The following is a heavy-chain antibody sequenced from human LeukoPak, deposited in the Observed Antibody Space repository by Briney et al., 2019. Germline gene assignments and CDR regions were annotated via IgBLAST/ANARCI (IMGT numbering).Heavy chain of an antibody. CDR3: ARGDYHGSGSYYASDYYGLDV. V-gene: IGHV4-31*03. D-gene: IGHD3-10*01. CDR2: IYNSGNT. CDR1: GGSTSSGAYY. J-gene: IGHJ6*02. Sequence: PSETLSLTCSVSGGSTSSGAYYWNWIRQHPGKGLEWIGYIYNSGNTYYNPSLKSRVAISVDTSRNQVSLKVNSVTAADTAAYYCARGDYHGSGSYYASDYYGLDVWGQGTSVTVSS.